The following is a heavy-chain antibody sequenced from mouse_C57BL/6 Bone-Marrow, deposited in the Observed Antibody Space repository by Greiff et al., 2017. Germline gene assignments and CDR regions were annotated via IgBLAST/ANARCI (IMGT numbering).Heavy chain of an antibody. D-gene: IGHD2-4*01. CDR2: IDPEDGDT. V-gene: IGHV14-1*01. CDR1: GFNIKDYY. Sequence: EVQLQQSGAELVRPGASVKLSCTASGFNIKDYYMHWVKQRPEQGLEWIGRIDPEDGDTEYAPKFQGKATMTADTYSNTAYLQLSSLTSEDTAVYYCTTEGDYEDAMDYGGQGTSVTVSS. J-gene: IGHJ4*01. CDR3: TTEGDYEDAMDY.